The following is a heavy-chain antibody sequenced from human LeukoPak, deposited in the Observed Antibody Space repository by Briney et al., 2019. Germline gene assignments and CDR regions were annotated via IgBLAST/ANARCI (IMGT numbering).Heavy chain of an antibody. D-gene: IGHD1-26*01. Sequence: LGESLKISCKGSGYSFTSYWIGWVRQMPGKGLEWMGVIYPGDSDTRYSPSFQGQVTISADKSISTAYPQWSSLKASDTAIYYCARNRVGATAYYYYGMDVWGQRTTVTVSS. CDR1: GYSFTSYW. CDR3: ARNRVGATAYYYYGMDV. V-gene: IGHV5-51*01. CDR2: IYPGDSDT. J-gene: IGHJ6*02.